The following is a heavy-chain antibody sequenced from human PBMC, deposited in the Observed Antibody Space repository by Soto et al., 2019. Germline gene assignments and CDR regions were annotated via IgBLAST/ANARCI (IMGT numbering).Heavy chain of an antibody. Sequence: PGGSLRLSCAASGFTFSSYGMHWVRQAPGKGLEWVAVIWYDGSNKYYADSVKGRFTISRDNSKNTLYLQMNSLRAEDTAVYYCARDRITGTTGYYYYYGMDVWGQGTTVTVS. CDR3: ARDRITGTTGYYYYYGMDV. J-gene: IGHJ6*02. V-gene: IGHV3-33*01. CDR1: GFTFSSYG. D-gene: IGHD1-20*01. CDR2: IWYDGSNK.